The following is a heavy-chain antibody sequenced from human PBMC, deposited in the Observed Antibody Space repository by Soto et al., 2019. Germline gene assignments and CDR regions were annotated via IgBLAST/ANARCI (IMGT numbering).Heavy chain of an antibody. J-gene: IGHJ6*02. Sequence: SETLSLTCAVFGVSFSGYYWSWIRQPPGKGLEWIGEINHSGSTNYNPSLKSRVTISVDTSKNQFSLKLSSVTAADTAVYYCARVSGIYYYGMDVWGQGTTVT. CDR2: INHSGST. V-gene: IGHV4-34*01. CDR1: GVSFSGYY. D-gene: IGHD3-10*01. CDR3: ARVSGIYYYGMDV.